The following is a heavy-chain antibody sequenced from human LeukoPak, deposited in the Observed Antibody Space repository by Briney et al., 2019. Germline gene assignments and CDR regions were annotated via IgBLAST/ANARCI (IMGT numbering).Heavy chain of an antibody. V-gene: IGHV1-69*05. CDR2: IIPIFGTA. Sequence: SVKVSCKASGGTFSSYAISWVRQAPGQGLEWMGGIIPIFGTANYAQKFQGRVTITTDESTSTAYMELSNLRSEDTAVYYCAREPQIVVVVAATGIGAFDIWGQGTMVTVSS. CDR3: AREPQIVVVVAATGIGAFDI. J-gene: IGHJ3*02. D-gene: IGHD2-15*01. CDR1: GGTFSSYA.